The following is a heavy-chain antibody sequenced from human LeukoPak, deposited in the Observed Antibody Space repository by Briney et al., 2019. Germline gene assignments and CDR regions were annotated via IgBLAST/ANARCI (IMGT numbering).Heavy chain of an antibody. V-gene: IGHV4-59*08. CDR2: MYNSAYY. CDR3: ARRFSSRSDGNGYYYGHDAFDV. J-gene: IGHJ3*01. Sequence: SETLSLTCSVSGHSMSSSYWSWIRQPTGGGLEWIGNMYNSAYYNYNPSLQSRVTMSVDASKSQFSLQLTSVSAADTAVYYCARRFSSRSDGNGYYYGHDAFDVWGQGTLVTVSS. CDR1: GHSMSSSY. D-gene: IGHD3-22*01.